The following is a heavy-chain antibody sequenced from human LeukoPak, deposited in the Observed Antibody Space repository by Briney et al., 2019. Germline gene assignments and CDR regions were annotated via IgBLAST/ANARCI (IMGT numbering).Heavy chain of an antibody. CDR2: IYYSGST. V-gene: IGHV4-39*01. J-gene: IGHJ4*02. D-gene: IGHD6-6*01. Sequence: SETLSLTCTVSGGSISSSSYYWGWIRQPPGKGLEWIGSIYYSGSTYYNPSLKSRVTISVDTSKNQFSLKLSSVTAADTAAYYCASDGLAARPTDYWGQGTLVTVSS. CDR3: ASDGLAARPTDY. CDR1: GGSISSSSYY.